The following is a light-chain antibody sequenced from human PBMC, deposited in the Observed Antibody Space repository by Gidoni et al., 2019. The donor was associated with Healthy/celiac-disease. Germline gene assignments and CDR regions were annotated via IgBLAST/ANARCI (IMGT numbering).Light chain of an antibody. Sequence: DIQMTPSPSSLSASVEDRVPITCRASQDIRNDLGWYQQKPWKAPKRLIYAASSLQSGVPSRFSGSGSGTEFTLTISSLQPEDFATYYWLQHNSYPRTFGQGTKVEIK. CDR2: AAS. CDR1: QDIRND. CDR3: LQHNSYPRT. V-gene: IGKV1-17*01. J-gene: IGKJ1*01.